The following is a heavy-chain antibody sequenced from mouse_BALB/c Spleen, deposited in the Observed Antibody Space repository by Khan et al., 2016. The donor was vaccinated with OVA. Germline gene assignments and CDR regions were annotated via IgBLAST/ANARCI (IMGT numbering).Heavy chain of an antibody. D-gene: IGHD1-1*01. Sequence: EVQLQESGPGLVKPSQSLSLTCTVTGYSITSDYAWNWIRQFPGNKLEWMGYISYSGSTSYNPSLKSRISITRDTSKNQFFLQLNSVTTEDTATYDCARLATTVVADWYFDVWGAGTTVTVSS. J-gene: IGHJ1*01. CDR3: ARLATTVVADWYFDV. CDR2: ISYSGST. CDR1: GYSITSDYA. V-gene: IGHV3-2*02.